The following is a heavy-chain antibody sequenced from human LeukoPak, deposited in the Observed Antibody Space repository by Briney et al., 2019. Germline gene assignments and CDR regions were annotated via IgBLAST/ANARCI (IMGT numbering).Heavy chain of an antibody. D-gene: IGHD3-10*01. J-gene: IGHJ3*02. V-gene: IGHV1-69*02. CDR2: IIPILGIA. Sequence: SVKVSCKASGGTFSSYTISWVRQASGQGLEWMGRIIPILGIANYAQKFQGRVTITADKSTSTAYMELSSLRSEDTAVYYCEGFGDMNDAFDIWGQGTMVTVSS. CDR1: GGTFSSYT. CDR3: EGFGDMNDAFDI.